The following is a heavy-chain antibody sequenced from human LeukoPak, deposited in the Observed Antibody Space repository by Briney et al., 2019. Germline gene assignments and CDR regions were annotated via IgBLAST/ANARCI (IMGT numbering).Heavy chain of an antibody. CDR1: GGSISSYY. CDR2: IYYSGST. Sequence: PSETLSLTCTVSGGSISSYYWSWIRQPPGKGLEWIGYIYYSGSTNYNPSLKSRVTISVDTSKNQFSLKLSSVTAADTAVYYCARVEVVVAATAFDIWGQGTMVTVSS. D-gene: IGHD2-15*01. V-gene: IGHV4-59*08. J-gene: IGHJ3*02. CDR3: ARVEVVVAATAFDI.